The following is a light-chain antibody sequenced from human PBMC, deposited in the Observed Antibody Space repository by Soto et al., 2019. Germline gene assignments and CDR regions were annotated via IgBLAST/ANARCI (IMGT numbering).Light chain of an antibody. CDR3: LLFNTYPQA. Sequence: AIQLTQSPSSLSASIGDRVTITCRARQGIGSALAWYQQAPGKPHKLLIFDASTLENGVPSRFSGGGSGTDFTLTISSLQPEDFATYYCLLFNTYPQAFGGGTKVAIK. CDR2: DAS. CDR1: QGIGSA. V-gene: IGKV1-13*02. J-gene: IGKJ4*01.